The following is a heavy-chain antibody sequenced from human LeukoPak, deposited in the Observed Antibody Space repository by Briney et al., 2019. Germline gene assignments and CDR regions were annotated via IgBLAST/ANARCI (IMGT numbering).Heavy chain of an antibody. CDR2: IYYSRST. CDR3: ASGHYYDSSGYYYPRLDP. CDR1: GGAISSSSYY. Sequence: SETLSLTCTVSGGAISSSSYYWGWIRQPPGKGLEWIGSIYYSRSTYYNPSLKSRVTISVDTSKNQSSLKLSSVTAADTAVYYCASGHYYDSSGYYYPRLDPWGQGTLVTVSS. J-gene: IGHJ5*02. V-gene: IGHV4-39*07. D-gene: IGHD3-22*01.